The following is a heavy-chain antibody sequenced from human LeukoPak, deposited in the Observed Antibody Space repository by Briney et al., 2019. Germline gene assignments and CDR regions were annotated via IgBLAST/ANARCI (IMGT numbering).Heavy chain of an antibody. V-gene: IGHV1-3*01. CDR1: GYTFTSYA. J-gene: IGHJ4*02. D-gene: IGHD5-12*01. CDR3: ARGSISGVATIELDFDY. CDR2: INAGNGNT. Sequence: GASVKVSCKASGYTFTSYAMHWVRQAPGQRLEWMGWINAGNGNTKYSQKLQGRVTITRDTSASTAYMELSSLRSEDTAVYYCARGSISGVATIELDFDYWGQGTLVTVSS.